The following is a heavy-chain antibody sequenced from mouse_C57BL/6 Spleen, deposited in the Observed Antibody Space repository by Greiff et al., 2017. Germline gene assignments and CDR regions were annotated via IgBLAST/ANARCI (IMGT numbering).Heavy chain of an antibody. D-gene: IGHD1-1*01. CDR2: IYPGDGDT. V-gene: IGHV1-82*01. CDR3: ARSGIYYYGSSYPWYFDV. CDR1: GYEFSSSW. Sequence: QVQLQQSGPELVKPGASVKISCKASGYEFSSSWMNWVKQRPGKGLEWIGRIYPGDGDTNYNGKFKGKATLTADKSSSTAYMQLSSLTSEDSAVYFWARSGIYYYGSSYPWYFDVWGTGTTVTVSS. J-gene: IGHJ1*03.